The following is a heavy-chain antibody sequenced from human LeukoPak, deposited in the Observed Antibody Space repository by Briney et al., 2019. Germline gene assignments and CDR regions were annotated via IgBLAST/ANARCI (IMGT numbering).Heavy chain of an antibody. V-gene: IGHV1-2*02. CDR3: AKRKTYSFDSSGSDFDY. J-gene: IGHJ4*02. Sequence: ASVKLSCKASGYTFTGYYMHRVRQAPGQGLEWMAWINPNSGGTNYAQKFQGRVTMTRDTSISTAYMELSRLRSDDTAVYYCAKRKTYSFDSSGSDFDYWGQGTLVTVSS. D-gene: IGHD3-22*01. CDR2: INPNSGGT. CDR1: GYTFTGYY.